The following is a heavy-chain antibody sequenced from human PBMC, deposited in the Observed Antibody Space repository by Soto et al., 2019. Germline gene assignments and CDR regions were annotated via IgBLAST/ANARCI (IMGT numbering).Heavy chain of an antibody. Sequence: GGSLRLSCAASGFTFSSYSMHWVRQAPGKGLEWVSCIGTSTSYIYYSDSVKGRFTISRDNAKNAPFLQMNSLRAEYTAVYYCTRNYYASSGYSAFDYWGRGNLVTVSS. D-gene: IGHD3-22*01. CDR1: GFTFSSYS. CDR2: IGTSTSYI. CDR3: TRNYYASSGYSAFDY. V-gene: IGHV3-21*01. J-gene: IGHJ4*02.